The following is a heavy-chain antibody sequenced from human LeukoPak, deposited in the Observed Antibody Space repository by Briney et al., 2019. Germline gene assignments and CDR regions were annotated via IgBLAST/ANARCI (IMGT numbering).Heavy chain of an antibody. V-gene: IGHV3-30*02. Sequence: PGGSLRLSCAASGFTFSNAWMSWVRQAPGKGLEWVAFIQYDGSNKFHTDSVKGRFTISRDNSKNTLFLQMNSLRAEDTAVYYCAKPGGRVGESLNGSDYWGQGTLVTVS. CDR2: IQYDGSNK. J-gene: IGHJ4*02. CDR1: GFTFSNAW. D-gene: IGHD3-10*01. CDR3: AKPGGRVGESLNGSDY.